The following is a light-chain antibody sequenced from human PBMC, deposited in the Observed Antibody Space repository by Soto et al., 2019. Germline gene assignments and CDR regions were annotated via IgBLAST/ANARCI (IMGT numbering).Light chain of an antibody. Sequence: IQMTQSPSSLSASVGDRVSVTLRASQSIGTFLNWYQQKPGEAPNLLIHTSFSLYSGVPSRFSGSGSGTDFTLTISSLQPEDFATYYCLQHSDYTWTFGQGTKV. CDR3: LQHSDYTWT. CDR1: QSIGTF. J-gene: IGKJ1*01. CDR2: TSF. V-gene: IGKV1-39*01.